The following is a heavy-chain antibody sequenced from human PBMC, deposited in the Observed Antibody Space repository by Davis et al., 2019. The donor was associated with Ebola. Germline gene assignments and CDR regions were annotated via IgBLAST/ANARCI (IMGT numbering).Heavy chain of an antibody. J-gene: IGHJ5*02. CDR1: GFTFSYYS. CDR2: ISSSSSYI. Sequence: GGSLRLSCAASGFTFSYYSMNWVRQAPGKGLEWVSSISSSSSYIYYADSVKGRFTISRDNSKNTLYLQMNSLRAEDTAVYYCARGRGYSYGQNWFDPWGQGTLVTVSS. D-gene: IGHD5-18*01. CDR3: ARGRGYSYGQNWFDP. V-gene: IGHV3-21*01.